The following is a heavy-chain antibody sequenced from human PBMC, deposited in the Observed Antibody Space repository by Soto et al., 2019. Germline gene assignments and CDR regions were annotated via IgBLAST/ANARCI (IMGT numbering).Heavy chain of an antibody. D-gene: IGHD2-15*01. CDR2: IYPGDSDT. CDR1: GYSFTSYW. CDR3: ARWSGELEGYCSGGSCYNWFDP. Sequence: GESLKISCKGSGYSFTSYWIGWVRQMPGKGLEWMGIIYPGDSDTRYSPSFQGQVTISADKSISTAYLQWSSLKASDTAMYYCARWSGELEGYCSGGSCYNWFDPWGQGTLVTVSS. J-gene: IGHJ5*02. V-gene: IGHV5-51*01.